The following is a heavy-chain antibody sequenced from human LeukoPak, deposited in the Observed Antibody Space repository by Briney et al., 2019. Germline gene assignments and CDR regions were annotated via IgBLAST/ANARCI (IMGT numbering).Heavy chain of an antibody. CDR2: IIPIFGTA. V-gene: IGHV1-69*05. CDR3: ARARVGATRGDAFDI. Sequence: ASVKVSCKASGGTFSSYAISWVRQAPGQGLEWMGGIIPIFGTANYAQKFQGRVTITTDESTSTAYMELSSLRSEDTAVYYCARARVGATRGDAFDIWGQGTMVTVSS. CDR1: GGTFSSYA. J-gene: IGHJ3*02. D-gene: IGHD1-26*01.